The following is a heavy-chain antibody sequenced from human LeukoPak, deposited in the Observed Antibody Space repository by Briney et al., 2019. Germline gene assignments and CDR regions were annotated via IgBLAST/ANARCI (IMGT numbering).Heavy chain of an antibody. J-gene: IGHJ6*03. V-gene: IGHV1-2*02. CDR1: GYTFTGYY. CDR2: INPNSGGT. D-gene: IGHD5-18*01. Sequence: ASVKVSCKASGYTFTGYYMHWVRQAPGQGLEWMGWINPNSGGTNYAQKFQGRVTMTRDTSISTAYMELRSLRSDDTAVYYCARAMVTGYYYYYMDVWGKGTTVTISS. CDR3: ARAMVTGYYYYYMDV.